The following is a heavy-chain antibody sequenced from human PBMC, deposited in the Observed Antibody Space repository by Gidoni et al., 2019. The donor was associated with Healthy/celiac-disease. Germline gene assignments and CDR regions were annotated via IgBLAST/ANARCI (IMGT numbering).Heavy chain of an antibody. CDR1: GFTFSHYY. CDR2: ISSSGSTI. Sequence: QVQLVESGGGLVKPGGSLGLSCAASGFTFSHYYISWIRPAPGKGLDWVSYISSSGSTIHYADSVKGRFTISRDNAKNSLYLQMNSLRAEDTAVYYCARDLFCSGGSCYSGPRYYYYGMDVWGQGTTVTVSS. D-gene: IGHD2-15*01. V-gene: IGHV3-11*01. CDR3: ARDLFCSGGSCYSGPRYYYYGMDV. J-gene: IGHJ6*02.